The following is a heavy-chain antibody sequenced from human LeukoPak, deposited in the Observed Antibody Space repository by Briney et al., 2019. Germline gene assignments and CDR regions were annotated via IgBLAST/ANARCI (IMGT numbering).Heavy chain of an antibody. J-gene: IGHJ5*02. CDR2: IGGSGDST. CDR3: AKGYRGGWFPWFGA. Sequence: PGGSLRLSCAASGFTFSNYAMSWARQAPGKGLEWVSGIGGSGDSTYYGDSVKGRFIISRDNSKNTLYLRMNSLRAEDTAVYYCAKGYRGGWFPWFGAWGQGTLVTVSS. CDR1: GFTFSNYA. V-gene: IGHV3-23*01. D-gene: IGHD6-19*01.